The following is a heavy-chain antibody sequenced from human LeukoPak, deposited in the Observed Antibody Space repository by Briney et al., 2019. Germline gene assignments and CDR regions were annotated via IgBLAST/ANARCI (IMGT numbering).Heavy chain of an antibody. Sequence: PSETLSLTCTVSGGSISSYYWSWIRQPLGKGLEWIGYIYYSGSTNYNPSLKSRVTISVDTSKNQFSLKLSSVTAADTAVYYCAREGRLQSIDYWGQGTLVTVSS. J-gene: IGHJ4*02. D-gene: IGHD5-24*01. CDR2: IYYSGST. CDR3: AREGRLQSIDY. V-gene: IGHV4-59*01. CDR1: GGSISSYY.